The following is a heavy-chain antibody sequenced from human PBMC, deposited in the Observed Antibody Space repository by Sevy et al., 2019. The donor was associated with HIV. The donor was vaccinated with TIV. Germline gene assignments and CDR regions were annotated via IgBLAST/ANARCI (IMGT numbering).Heavy chain of an antibody. CDR1: GFTFSSYG. Sequence: GGSLRLSCAASGFTFSSYGMHWVRQAPGKGLEWVAVISYDGSNKYYADSVKGRFTISRDNSKNTLYLQMNSLRAEDTAVDYGAKDRGGYTQGYYGMDVWGQGTTVTVSS. CDR3: AKDRGGYTQGYYGMDV. V-gene: IGHV3-30*18. D-gene: IGHD5-12*01. J-gene: IGHJ6*02. CDR2: ISYDGSNK.